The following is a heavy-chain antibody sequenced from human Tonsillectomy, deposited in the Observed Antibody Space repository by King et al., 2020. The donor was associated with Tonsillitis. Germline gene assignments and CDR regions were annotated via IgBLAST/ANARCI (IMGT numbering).Heavy chain of an antibody. Sequence: VQLVESGGGVVQPGRSLRLSCAAAGFTFRCYGMHWVRQAPGKGLEWVARMLHDGSNRFYCDSVRGRFTSSRDNSNNTVYRQMNSLTVDDTALYYCAKDSGVEAVAGEFDSWGQGTLVTVSS. CDR2: MLHDGSNR. V-gene: IGHV3-30*18. J-gene: IGHJ4*02. CDR1: GFTFRCYG. CDR3: AKDSGVEAVAGEFDS. D-gene: IGHD6-19*01.